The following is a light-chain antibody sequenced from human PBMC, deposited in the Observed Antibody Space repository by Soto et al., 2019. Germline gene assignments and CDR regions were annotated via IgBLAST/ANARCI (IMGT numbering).Light chain of an antibody. CDR3: SSYTTFSALGV. Sequence: QSALTQPASMSGSPGQSITISCTGTSSDVGGYNYVSWYQQHPGKAPKLIIYDVSDRPPGVSNRFSGSKSGNTASLTISGLQAEDEADYYCSSYTTFSALGVFGGGTKLTVL. CDR2: DVS. CDR1: SSDVGGYNY. V-gene: IGLV2-14*03. J-gene: IGLJ2*01.